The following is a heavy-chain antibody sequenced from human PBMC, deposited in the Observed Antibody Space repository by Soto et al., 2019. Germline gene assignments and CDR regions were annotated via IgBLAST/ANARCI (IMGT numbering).Heavy chain of an antibody. CDR2: IYHSGST. CDR3: ARADVDTAMVTFDY. CDR1: GGSISSSNW. Sequence: SETLSLSCAVSGGSISSSNWWSWVRQPPGKGLEWIGEIYHSGSTNYNPSLKSRVTISVDKSKNQFSLKLSSVTAADTAVYYCARADVDTAMVTFDYWGQGTLVTVSS. V-gene: IGHV4-4*02. J-gene: IGHJ4*02. D-gene: IGHD5-18*01.